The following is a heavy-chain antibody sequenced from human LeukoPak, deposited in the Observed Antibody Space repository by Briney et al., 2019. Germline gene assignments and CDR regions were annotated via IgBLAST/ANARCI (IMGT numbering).Heavy chain of an antibody. CDR1: GGSISSYY. J-gene: IGHJ4*02. Sequence: SETLSLTCTVSGGSISSYYWSWIRQPPGKGLEWIGYIYYSGSTNYNPSLKSRVTISVDTSKNQFSLKLSSVTAADTAVYYCARVGEAIAYYYDSSGSDHYFDYWGQGTLVTVSS. CDR2: IYYSGST. D-gene: IGHD3-22*01. CDR3: ARVGEAIAYYYDSSGSDHYFDY. V-gene: IGHV4-59*01.